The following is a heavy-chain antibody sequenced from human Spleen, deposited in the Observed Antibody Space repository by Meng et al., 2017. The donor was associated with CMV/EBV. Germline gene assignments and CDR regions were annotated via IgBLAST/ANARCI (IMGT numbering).Heavy chain of an antibody. CDR1: GDSISIHY. D-gene: IGHD1-26*01. CDR3: ARASGSYFPFDY. CDR2: IYSGGTI. J-gene: IGHJ4*02. Sequence: QVQLQESGPGLVKPSETLSLSCTVSGDSISIHYWTWIRQPAGKGLEWIGRIYSGGTINYNRSLKSRVTMSVDTSKNQFSLKLSSVTAADTAVYYCARASGSYFPFDYWGQGTLVTVSS. V-gene: IGHV4-4*07.